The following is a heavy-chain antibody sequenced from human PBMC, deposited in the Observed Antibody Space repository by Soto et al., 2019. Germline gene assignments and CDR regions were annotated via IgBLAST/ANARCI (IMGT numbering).Heavy chain of an antibody. V-gene: IGHV5-51*01. CDR3: ARANSSGWYLYYYYGMDV. D-gene: IGHD6-19*01. CDR1: GYSFTSYW. CDR2: IYPGDSDT. Sequence: GESLKISCKGSGYSFTSYWIGWVRQMPGKGLEWMGIIYPGDSDTRYSPSFQGQVTISADKSISTAYLQWSSLKASDTAMYYCARANSSGWYLYYYYGMDVWGQGTTVTVSS. J-gene: IGHJ6*02.